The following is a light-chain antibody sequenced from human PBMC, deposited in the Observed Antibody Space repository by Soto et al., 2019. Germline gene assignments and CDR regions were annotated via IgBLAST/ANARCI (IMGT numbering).Light chain of an antibody. J-gene: IGLJ1*01. CDR1: SNDVGAYNY. V-gene: IGLV2-8*01. CDR2: EVT. CDR3: GSDAGSDNDV. Sequence: SALTQPPSASGSPGQSVTLSCTGSSNDVGAYNYVSWYQQHPGKAPKLIIYEVTKRPSGVPDRFSGSKSGNTASLTVSGLQADDEADYFCGSDAGSDNDVFGTGTKLTVL.